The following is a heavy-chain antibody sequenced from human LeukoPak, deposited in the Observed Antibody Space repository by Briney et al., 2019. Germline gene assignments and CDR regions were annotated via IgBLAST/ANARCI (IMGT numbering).Heavy chain of an antibody. CDR2: IGTAGDT. V-gene: IGHV3-13*01. J-gene: IGHJ5*02. CDR3: ARGGRGSSWFDS. D-gene: IGHD6-13*01. Sequence: GGSLRLSCAASGFTFKSYDMHWVRQAAGEGLEWVSAIGTAGDTYYPGSVKGRFTISRENAKNSLYLQMNSLRAGDTAVYYCARGGRGSSWFDSWGQGTLVTVSS. CDR1: GFTFKSYD.